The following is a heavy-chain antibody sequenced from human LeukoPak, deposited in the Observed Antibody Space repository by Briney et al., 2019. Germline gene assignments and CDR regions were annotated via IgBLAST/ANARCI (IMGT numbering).Heavy chain of an antibody. J-gene: IGHJ4*02. CDR1: GGSISSGGYY. CDR2: IFYSGST. Sequence: PSETLSLSCTVSGGSISSGGYYWSWLRQHPGKGLEWIVFIFYSGSTYYNPSLKSRATMSVDTSKNQFSLKLSSVTAADTAVYYCARDRRGGNFFDYWGQGTLVSVSS. V-gene: IGHV4-31*02. D-gene: IGHD4-23*01. CDR3: ARDRRGGNFFDY.